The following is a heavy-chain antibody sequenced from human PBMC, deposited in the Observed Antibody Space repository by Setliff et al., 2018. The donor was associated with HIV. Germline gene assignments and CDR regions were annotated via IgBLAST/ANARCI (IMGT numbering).Heavy chain of an antibody. D-gene: IGHD5-18*01. CDR1: GYSISGSYY. V-gene: IGHV4-38-2*01. CDR3: ARQSADTAMGYFMSFDY. CDR2: IYLSGST. J-gene: IGHJ4*02. Sequence: SETLSLTCAVSGYSISGSYYWAWIRQPPGKGLEWIANIYLSGSTNYNPSLKGRVTISLDTSKNQFYLKLNSVTAADTALYYCARQSADTAMGYFMSFDYWDQGALVTVSS.